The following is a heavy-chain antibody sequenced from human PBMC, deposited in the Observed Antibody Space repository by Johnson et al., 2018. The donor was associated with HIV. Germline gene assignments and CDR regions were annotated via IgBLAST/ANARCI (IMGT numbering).Heavy chain of an antibody. V-gene: IGHV3-30*03. J-gene: IGHJ3*02. Sequence: QVLLVESWGGVVQPGRSLRLSCAASGFSFSSYGMHWVRQAPGKGLEWVAVISFDGLNKNYADSVQGQFTISRDNSKNTLYLQMGSLRAEDMAVYFCASISLGAFDIWGQGTMVTVSS. CDR2: ISFDGLNK. CDR1: GFSFSSYG. CDR3: ASISLGAFDI.